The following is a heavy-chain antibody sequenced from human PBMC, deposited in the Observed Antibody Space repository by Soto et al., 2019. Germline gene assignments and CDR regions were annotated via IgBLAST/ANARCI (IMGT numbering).Heavy chain of an antibody. D-gene: IGHD3-22*01. Sequence: GGSLRLSCAASGFTFSSYGMHWVRQAPGKGLEWVAVISYDGSNKNYADSVKGRFTISRDNSKNTLYLQMNSLRAEDTAVYYCAKALLTYYYDSSGYPYWGQGTLVTSPQ. CDR3: AKALLTYYYDSSGYPY. CDR1: GFTFSSYG. J-gene: IGHJ4*02. V-gene: IGHV3-30*18. CDR2: ISYDGSNK.